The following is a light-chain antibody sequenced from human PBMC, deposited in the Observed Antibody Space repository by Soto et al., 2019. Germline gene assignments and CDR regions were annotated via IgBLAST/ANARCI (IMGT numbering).Light chain of an antibody. Sequence: QSALTQPPSASGSPGQSVTISCTGTSSDVGGYNYVSWYQQQPGKAPKLMIYEVSKRPSGVPDRFSGSKSGNTASLTVSGLQAEDEADYYCSSYAGSNVVVFGGGTKVTVL. CDR3: SSYAGSNVVV. CDR2: EVS. CDR1: SSDVGGYNY. J-gene: IGLJ2*01. V-gene: IGLV2-8*01.